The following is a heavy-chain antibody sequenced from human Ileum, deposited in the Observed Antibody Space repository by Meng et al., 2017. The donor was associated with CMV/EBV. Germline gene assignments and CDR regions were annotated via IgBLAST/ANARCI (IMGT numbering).Heavy chain of an antibody. CDR1: GFTFSRYG. CDR3: AKDRFEAYYWEKNHYSTWHH. D-gene: IGHD3-10*01. J-gene: IGHJ5*02. V-gene: IGHV3-23*01. Sequence: GEALKISWAASGFTFSRYGISWVRQAPGKGPEWVSSISGNGYTYYADSVKGRFTISSDSSKNTLYLEMNSLRAEDTAVYYCAKDRFEAYYWEKNHYSTWHHWGPGTLVTVSS. CDR2: ISGNGYT.